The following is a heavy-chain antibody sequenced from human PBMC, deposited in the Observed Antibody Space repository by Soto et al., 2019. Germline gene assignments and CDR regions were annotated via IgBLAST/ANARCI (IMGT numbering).Heavy chain of an antibody. CDR2: ISAYNGNT. J-gene: IGHJ4*02. V-gene: IGHV1-18*01. CDR1: GYTFTSYG. Sequence: GASVKVSCKASGYTFTSYGISWVRQAPGQGLEWMGWISAYNGNTNYAQKLQGRVTMTTDTSTSTAYMELRSLRSDDTAVYYCARDQAGITTVTTVIDYWGQGTLVTVSS. D-gene: IGHD4-17*01. CDR3: ARDQAGITTVTTVIDY.